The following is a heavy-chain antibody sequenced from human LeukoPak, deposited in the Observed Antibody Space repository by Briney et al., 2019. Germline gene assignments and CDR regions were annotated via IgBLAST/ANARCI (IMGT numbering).Heavy chain of an antibody. D-gene: IGHD3-22*01. J-gene: IGHJ5*02. CDR1: GYTFTGYY. CDR3: ARGGIITMIPNWFDP. CDR2: INPNSGGT. Sequence: ASVKVSCKASGYTFTGYYMHWVRQAPGQGLEWMGWINPNSGGTNYAQKFQGRVTMTRDTSISTAHMELSRLRSDDTAVYYCARGGIITMIPNWFDPWGQGTLVTVSS. V-gene: IGHV1-2*02.